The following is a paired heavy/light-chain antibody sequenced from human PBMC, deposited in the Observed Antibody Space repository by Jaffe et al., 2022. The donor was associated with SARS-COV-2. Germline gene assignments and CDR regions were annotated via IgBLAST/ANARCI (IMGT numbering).Light chain of an antibody. J-gene: IGLJ3*02. CDR3: ATWDQRLSAWV. CDR1: SSNIGVNS. Sequence: QSALTQPPSVSAAPGQKVTISCSGSSSNIGVNSVSWYQQLPGTAPKLLISDNNKRPSGIPDRFSGSKSGTSATLGVAGLQTGDEADYYCATWDQRLSAWVFGGGTKLTVL. V-gene: IGLV1-51*01. CDR2: DNN.
Heavy chain of an antibody. D-gene: IGHD3-10*01. J-gene: IGHJ4*02. V-gene: IGHV3-9*01. Sequence: EEQLVESGGGLVQPGRSLRLSCAASGFTFDDFGMHWVRQAPGKGLEWVSGITWNSDTTGYAVSVKGRFTISRDNAKNSLYLQMNSLRPEDTALYYCAKELVRGRFDYWGQGTLVTVSS. CDR2: ITWNSDTT. CDR1: GFTFDDFG. CDR3: AKELVRGRFDY.